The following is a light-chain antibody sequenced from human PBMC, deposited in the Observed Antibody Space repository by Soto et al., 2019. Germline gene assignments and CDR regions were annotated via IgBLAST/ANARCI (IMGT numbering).Light chain of an antibody. J-gene: IGKJ1*01. V-gene: IGKV1-5*03. CDR3: QHYHRYPWT. Sequence: IQMTQYPSTLSASVGDRVTFTCRALQTISTWLAWYQQKPGEAPKLLIYKASTLEVVDPTRVSASGSGTDFTLTINTLQATDFATYSCQHYHRYPWTVGQATEV. CDR2: KAS. CDR1: QTISTW.